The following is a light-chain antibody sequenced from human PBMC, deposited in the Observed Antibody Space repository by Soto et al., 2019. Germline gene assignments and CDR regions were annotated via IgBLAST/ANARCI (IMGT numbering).Light chain of an antibody. CDR1: QSVSSN. V-gene: IGKV3-15*01. Sequence: EIVMTQSPATLSVSPGERATLSCRASQSVSSNLAWYQQKPGQAPRLLIYGASTRATRIPARFSGSGSGTDFTLTISSLQSEDFAVYYCQQYNNDPPFTFGPGTKVDIK. J-gene: IGKJ3*01. CDR2: GAS. CDR3: QQYNNDPPFT.